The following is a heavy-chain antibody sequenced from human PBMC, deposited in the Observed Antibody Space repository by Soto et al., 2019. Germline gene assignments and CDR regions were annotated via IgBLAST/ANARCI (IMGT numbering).Heavy chain of an antibody. CDR3: AKDLVRSDLAVAGTFDY. V-gene: IGHV3-23*01. Sequence: GGSLRLSCAASGFTFSSYAMSWVRQAPGKGLEWVSAISGSGGSTYYADSVKGRFTISRDNSKNTLYLQMNSLRAEDTAVYYCAKDLVRSDLAVAGTFDYWGQGTLVTVSS. CDR2: ISGSGGST. D-gene: IGHD6-19*01. CDR1: GFTFSSYA. J-gene: IGHJ4*02.